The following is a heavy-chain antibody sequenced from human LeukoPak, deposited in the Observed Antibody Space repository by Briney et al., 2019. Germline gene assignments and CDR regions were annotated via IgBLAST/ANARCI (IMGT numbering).Heavy chain of an antibody. D-gene: IGHD3-10*01. Sequence: ASVKVSCKVSGDTLSELTMHWVQQAPGKGLEWMGGFDPGAGEILYAQQFQGRVTMTEDTSTDTAYMELTSLRSEDSGVYFCAAGGIYSLLDYWGQGTLVTVSS. CDR2: FDPGAGEI. CDR3: AAGGIYSLLDY. J-gene: IGHJ4*02. V-gene: IGHV1-24*01. CDR1: GDTLSELT.